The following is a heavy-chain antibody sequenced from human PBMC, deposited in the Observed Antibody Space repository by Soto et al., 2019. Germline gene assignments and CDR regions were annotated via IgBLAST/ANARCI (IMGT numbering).Heavy chain of an antibody. J-gene: IGHJ4*02. D-gene: IGHD1-7*01. Sequence: QLQLVQSGAEVKKPVSSVKVSCKASGGTFSSYAISWVRQAPGQGLEWMGGIIPLLGTGNYAQKFQGRVTITEDESTSTAYMELSSLRSEDTAVYYWARDWTGTTSGAFDYWGQGTLVTVSS. CDR1: GGTFSSYA. CDR2: IIPLLGTG. CDR3: ARDWTGTTSGAFDY. V-gene: IGHV1-69*01.